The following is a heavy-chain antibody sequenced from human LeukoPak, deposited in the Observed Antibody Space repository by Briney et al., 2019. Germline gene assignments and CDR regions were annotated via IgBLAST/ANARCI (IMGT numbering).Heavy chain of an antibody. CDR2: IYYSGST. CDR3: ASDDYGDLAVQ. V-gene: IGHV4-59*01. D-gene: IGHD4-17*01. Sequence: SETLSLTCTVSGGSISSYYWSWIRQPPGKGLEWIGYIYYSGSTNYNPSLKSRVTISVDTSKNQLSLKLSSVTAADTAVYYCASDDYGDLAVQWGQGTLVTVSS. CDR1: GGSISSYY. J-gene: IGHJ4*02.